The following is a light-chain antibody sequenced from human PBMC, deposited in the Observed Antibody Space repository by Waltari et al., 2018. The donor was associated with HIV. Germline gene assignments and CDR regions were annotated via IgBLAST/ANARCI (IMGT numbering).Light chain of an antibody. J-gene: IGKJ5*01. CDR3: QQYDNLPSIT. Sequence: DLPITQSPSSLSASVGARVTITCQASQDTSNYLNWYQQKPGKAPKLLIYDASNLETGVPSRFSGSGSGTDFTFTISSLQPEDIATYYCQQYDNLPSITFGQGTRLEIK. CDR1: QDTSNY. CDR2: DAS. V-gene: IGKV1-33*01.